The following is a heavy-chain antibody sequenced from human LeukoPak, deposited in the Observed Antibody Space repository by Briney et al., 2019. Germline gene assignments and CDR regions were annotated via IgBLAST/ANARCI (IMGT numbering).Heavy chain of an antibody. CDR1: GGSFSGYY. J-gene: IGHJ4*02. V-gene: IGHV4-34*01. CDR2: INHSGST. Sequence: PSETLSLTCAVSGGSFSGYYWSWIRQPPGKGLEWIGEINHSGSTNYNPSLKSRVTISVDTSKNQFSLKLSSVTAADTAVYYCARGRVATFGYWGQGTLVTVSS. CDR3: ARGRVATFGY. D-gene: IGHD5-12*01.